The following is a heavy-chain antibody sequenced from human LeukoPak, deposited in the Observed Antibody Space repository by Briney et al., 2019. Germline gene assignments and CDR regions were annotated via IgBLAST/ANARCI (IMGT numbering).Heavy chain of an antibody. CDR1: GYTLTSYD. D-gene: IGHD3-10*01. J-gene: IGHJ5*02. V-gene: IGHV1-8*01. Sequence: ASVKVSCKASGYTLTSYDINWVRQATGQGLEWMGWMNPNSVNTGYAQTFQGRVTMTKNTPISTAYIERSSLRSEDAAVYYCARDSYGSGSSRFDPWGQGTLVTVSS. CDR2: MNPNSVNT. CDR3: ARDSYGSGSSRFDP.